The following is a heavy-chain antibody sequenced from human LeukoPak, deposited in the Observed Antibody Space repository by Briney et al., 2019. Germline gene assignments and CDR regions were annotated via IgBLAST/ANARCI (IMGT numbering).Heavy chain of an antibody. J-gene: IGHJ4*02. Sequence: SETLSLTCTVSGGSISSYYWSWIRQPPGKGLEWIGYIYYSGSINYNPSLKSRVTISVDTSKNQFSLKLSSVTAADTAVYYCASSYYDSSGYSPSFDYWGQGTLVTVSS. CDR3: ASSYYDSSGYSPSFDY. D-gene: IGHD3-22*01. CDR2: IYYSGSI. V-gene: IGHV4-59*01. CDR1: GGSISSYY.